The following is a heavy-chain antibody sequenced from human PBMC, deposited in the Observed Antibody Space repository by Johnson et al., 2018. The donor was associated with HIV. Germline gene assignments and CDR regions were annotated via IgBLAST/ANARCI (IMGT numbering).Heavy chain of an antibody. CDR3: AREDVFGPYDAFDI. CDR1: GFTVSSNE. CDR2: IYRGGDT. Sequence: VQLVESRGVLVQPGGSLRLSCAASGFTVSSNEMSWVRQAPGKGLAWVSVIYRGGDTYYADSVKGRFTISRNDPKNTLYLQMNSLRADDTAVYYCAREDVFGPYDAFDIWGQGTMVTVSS. V-gene: IGHV3-66*01. D-gene: IGHD3-3*01. J-gene: IGHJ3*02.